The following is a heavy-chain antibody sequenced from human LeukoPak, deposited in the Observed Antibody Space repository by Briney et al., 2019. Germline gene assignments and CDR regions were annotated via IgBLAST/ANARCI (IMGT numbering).Heavy chain of an antibody. J-gene: IGHJ5*02. D-gene: IGHD6-19*01. CDR2: IYTNGWT. V-gene: IGHV4-4*07. CDR1: GGSISSYY. Sequence: SETLSLTCTVSGGSISSYYWSWIRQPAGKRLEWIGRIYTNGWTDYNPSLKSRVTISVDTSKNQFSLKLSFVTAADTAFYYCARGSGWNSFDPWGQGTLVTVSS. CDR3: ARGSGWNSFDP.